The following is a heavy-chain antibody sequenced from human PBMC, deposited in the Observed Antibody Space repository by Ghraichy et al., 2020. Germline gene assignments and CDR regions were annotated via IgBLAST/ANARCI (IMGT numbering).Heavy chain of an antibody. D-gene: IGHD2/OR15-2a*01. V-gene: IGHV4-59*01. CDR1: GDSISSYY. J-gene: IGHJ3*02. CDR3: ARDRRISTAPNDAFDI. CDR2: IYYTGST. Sequence: SQTLSLTCTVSGDSISSYYWSWIRQPPGKGLEWLGYIYYTGSTNYDPSLKSRVTISIDTSKTQFSPKLSSVTPADTAMYYCARDRRISTAPNDAFDIWGQGTMVTVSS.